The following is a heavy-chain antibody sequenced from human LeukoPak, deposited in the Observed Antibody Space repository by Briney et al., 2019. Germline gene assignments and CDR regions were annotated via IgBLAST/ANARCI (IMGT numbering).Heavy chain of an antibody. V-gene: IGHV4-59*12. CDR1: GGSISSYY. J-gene: IGHJ5*02. CDR2: IYYSGST. CDR3: ARAPFTVIGGRRFDP. Sequence: NSSETLSLTCTVSGGSISSYYWSWIRQPPGKVLEWIGYIYYSGSTNYNPSLKSRVTISVDTSKNQFSLKLSSVTAADTAVYYCARAPFTVIGGRRFDPWGQGTLVTVSS. D-gene: IGHD4-11*01.